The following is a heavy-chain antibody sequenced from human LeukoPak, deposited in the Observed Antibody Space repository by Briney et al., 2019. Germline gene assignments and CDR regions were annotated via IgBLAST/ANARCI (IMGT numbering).Heavy chain of an antibody. CDR3: ARGGGATRIDY. V-gene: IGHV4-61*02. D-gene: IGHD3-10*01. Sequence: SETLSLTCSVSGDSIRSGTYYWSWTRQPAGKGLEWIGRIYTSGSTSYNPALKSRVTISVDTSKNQFSLKLTSVTAADTAVYYCARGGGATRIDYWDQGTLVTVSS. CDR2: IYTSGST. CDR1: GDSIRSGTYY. J-gene: IGHJ4*02.